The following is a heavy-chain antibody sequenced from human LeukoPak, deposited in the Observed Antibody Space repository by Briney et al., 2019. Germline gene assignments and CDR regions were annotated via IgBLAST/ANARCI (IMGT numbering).Heavy chain of an antibody. CDR2: INSDGSST. Sequence: GGSLRLSCAASGFTFSSYWMHWVRQAPGKGLVWVSRINSDGSSTSYADSVKGRFTISRDNAKNTLYLQMNSLRAEDTAVYYCAKDRVVVGYNWFDPWGQGTLVTVSS. D-gene: IGHD2-15*01. J-gene: IGHJ5*02. CDR1: GFTFSSYW. CDR3: AKDRVVVGYNWFDP. V-gene: IGHV3-74*01.